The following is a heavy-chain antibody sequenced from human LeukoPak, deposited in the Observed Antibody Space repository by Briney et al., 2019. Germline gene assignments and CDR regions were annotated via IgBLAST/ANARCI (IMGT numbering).Heavy chain of an antibody. CDR3: AREAAYYMDV. Sequence: GGSLRLPCAASGFIFSTYSMNWVRQAPGKGLEWVSYISPSSSTMYYADSVEGRFTVSRDNGENSLFLHMNDLRAEDTAVYYCAREAAYYMDVWGKGTTVTVS. V-gene: IGHV3-48*01. CDR1: GFIFSTYS. CDR2: ISPSSSTM. J-gene: IGHJ6*03. D-gene: IGHD2-21*01.